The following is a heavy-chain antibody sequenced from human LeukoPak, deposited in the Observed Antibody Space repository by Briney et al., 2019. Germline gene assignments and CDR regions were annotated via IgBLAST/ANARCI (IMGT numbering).Heavy chain of an antibody. D-gene: IGHD3-9*01. CDR3: ARDLSPLLRYFDWYFDY. CDR2: ISYDGSNK. CDR1: GFTFSSYA. J-gene: IGHJ4*02. V-gene: IGHV3-30-3*01. Sequence: RSLRLSCAASGFTFSSYAMHWVRQAPGKGLEWVAVISYDGSNKYYADSVKGRFTISRDNSKNTLYLQMNSLRAEDTAVYYCARDLSPLLRYFDWYFDYWGQGTLVTVSS.